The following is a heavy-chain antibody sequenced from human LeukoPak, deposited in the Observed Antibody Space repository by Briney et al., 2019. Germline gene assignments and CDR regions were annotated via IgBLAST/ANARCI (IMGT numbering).Heavy chain of an antibody. CDR3: ARAGFDDYVWGSYRHTGFDY. V-gene: IGHV4-59*01. D-gene: IGHD3-16*02. Sequence: SETLSLTCTVSGGSINIYYWNWIRQPPGKGLEWIGYIYYTGNTKNIGSTSYNPSLNRRVTMSVDTSKNQFSLKLSSVTAADTAVYYCARAGFDDYVWGSYRHTGFDYWGQGTLVTVSS. J-gene: IGHJ4*02. CDR1: GGSINIYY. CDR2: IYYTGNTKNIGST.